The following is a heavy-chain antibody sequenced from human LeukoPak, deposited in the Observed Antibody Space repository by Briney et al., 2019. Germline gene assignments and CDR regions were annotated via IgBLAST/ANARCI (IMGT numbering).Heavy chain of an antibody. Sequence: PSETLSLTCAVYGGSFSGYYWSWIRQPPGKGLEWIGEINHSGSTNYNPSLKSRVTISVDTSKNQFSLKLSSVTAADTAVYYCARGRRYDFWSGYYYGMDAWGQGTTVTVSS. J-gene: IGHJ6*02. D-gene: IGHD3-3*01. CDR1: GGSFSGYY. V-gene: IGHV4-34*01. CDR2: INHSGST. CDR3: ARGRRYDFWSGYYYGMDA.